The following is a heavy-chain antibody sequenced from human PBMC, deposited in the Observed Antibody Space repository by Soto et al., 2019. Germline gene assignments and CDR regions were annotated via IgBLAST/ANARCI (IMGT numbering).Heavy chain of an antibody. CDR1: GGTFSSYA. D-gene: IGHD2-15*01. J-gene: IGHJ5*02. V-gene: IGHV1-69*12. CDR2: IIPIFGTA. Sequence: QVQLMQSGAEVKKPGSSVKVSCKASGGTFSSYAISWVRQAPGQAIEWMGGIIPIFGTANYAQKFQGSVTITADESTGTDYMELSSLRSEDTAVYYCAKTTGGDGSGGSCYSDVYWFDPWGQGTLVTVSS. CDR3: AKTTGGDGSGGSCYSDVYWFDP.